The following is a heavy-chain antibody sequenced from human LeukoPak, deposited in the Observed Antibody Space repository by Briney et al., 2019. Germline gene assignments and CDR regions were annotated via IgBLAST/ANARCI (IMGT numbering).Heavy chain of an antibody. D-gene: IGHD2-15*01. J-gene: IGHJ6*04. CDR1: GFTFSSYS. CDR2: ISSSSSYT. V-gene: IGHV3-21*01. Sequence: GGSLRLSCAASGFTFSSYSMNWVRQAPGKGLEWVSSISSSSSYTYYADSVKGRFTISRDNAKNSLYLQMNSLRAEDTAVYYCARDVGRGYYYYGMDVWGKGTTVTVSS. CDR3: ARDVGRGYYYYGMDV.